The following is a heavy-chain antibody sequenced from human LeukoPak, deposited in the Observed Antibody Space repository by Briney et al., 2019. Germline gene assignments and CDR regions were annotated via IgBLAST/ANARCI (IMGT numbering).Heavy chain of an antibody. CDR1: GYTFTGYY. CDR3: ARDERDGGDTAMLGANNWFDP. V-gene: IGHV1-46*01. Sequence: GASVKVSCKASGYTFTGYYMYWVRQAPGQGLEWMGIINPSGFSTTYAQKFQGGVTMTRDTSTSTVYMELSSLRSEDTAVYYCARDERDGGDTAMLGANNWFDPWGQGTLVTVSS. CDR2: INPSGFST. D-gene: IGHD5-18*01. J-gene: IGHJ5*02.